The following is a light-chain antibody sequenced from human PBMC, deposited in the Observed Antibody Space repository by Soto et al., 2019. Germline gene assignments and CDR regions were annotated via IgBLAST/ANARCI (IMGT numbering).Light chain of an antibody. Sequence: DIQMTQSPSTLSASLGDRVTITCRASQSISSWLAWYQQKPVKAPKLLISKASSLESGVTSRFSGSGSGTEFTLTISRLQPDDFATYYCQQYNSYPTFGGGTKVEIK. CDR3: QQYNSYPT. V-gene: IGKV1-5*03. CDR2: KAS. CDR1: QSISSW. J-gene: IGKJ4*02.